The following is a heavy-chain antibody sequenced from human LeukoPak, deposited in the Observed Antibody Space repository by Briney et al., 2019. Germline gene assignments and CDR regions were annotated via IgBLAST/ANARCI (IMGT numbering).Heavy chain of an antibody. CDR1: GGSISSYH. CDR3: ARRGRVVVVPASWFDP. V-gene: IGHV4-59*08. J-gene: IGHJ5*02. CDR2: IYNSGST. D-gene: IGHD2-2*01. Sequence: PSETLSLTCTVSGGSISSYHWSWIRQPPGKGLEWIGSIYNSGSTNYSPSLKSRVTISIDTSRNQLSLKLTSATAADTAVYYCARRGRVVVVPASWFDPWGQGTLVTVSS.